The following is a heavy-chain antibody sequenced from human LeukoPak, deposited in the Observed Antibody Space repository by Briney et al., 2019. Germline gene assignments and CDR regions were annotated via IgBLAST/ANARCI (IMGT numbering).Heavy chain of an antibody. CDR3: AREEDTAMVTTTDV. CDR1: GGSISSGDYY. CDR2: IYYSGST. J-gene: IGHJ6*02. D-gene: IGHD5-18*01. V-gene: IGHV4-30-4*01. Sequence: SQTLSLTCTVSGGSISSGDYYWSWIRQPPGKGLEWIGYIYYSGSTYYNPSLKSRVTISVDTSKNQFSLKLSSVTAADTAVYYCAREEDTAMVTTTDVWGQGTTVTVSS.